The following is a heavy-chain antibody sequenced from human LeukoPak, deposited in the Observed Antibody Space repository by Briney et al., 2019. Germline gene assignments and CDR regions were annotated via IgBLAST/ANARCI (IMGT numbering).Heavy chain of an antibody. CDR1: GYTFTGYY. V-gene: IGHV1-2*02. CDR2: IHPNSGGT. D-gene: IGHD3-3*01. Sequence: ASVKVSCKASGYTFTGYYLHWVRQAPGQGLEWMGWIHPNSGGTNYAQKFQGRVTMTRDTSISTAYMELSRLRSDDTAVYYCARLTYYDFWSGYNYAFDIWGQGTMVTVSS. CDR3: ARLTYYDFWSGYNYAFDI. J-gene: IGHJ3*02.